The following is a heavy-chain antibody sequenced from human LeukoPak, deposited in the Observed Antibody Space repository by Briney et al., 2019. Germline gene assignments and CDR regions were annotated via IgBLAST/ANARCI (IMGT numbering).Heavy chain of an antibody. CDR1: GFTFSDYY. J-gene: IGHJ4*02. V-gene: IGHV3-11*06. CDR2: ISTTSSFT. Sequence: GGSLRLSCAASGFTFSDYYMSWIRQAPGKGLEWVSYISTTSSFTNYADSVKGRFTISRDNAKNSLYLQMNSLRDEDTAVYYCMRDYNIAGAYWGQGTLVTVSS. D-gene: IGHD1-14*01. CDR3: MRDYNIAGAY.